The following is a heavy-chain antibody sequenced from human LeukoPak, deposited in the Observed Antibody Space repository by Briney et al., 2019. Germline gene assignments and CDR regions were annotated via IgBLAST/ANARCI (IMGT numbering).Heavy chain of an antibody. CDR2: ISDSGANT. D-gene: IGHD2-15*01. CDR1: GFTFSTYA. Sequence: PEGSLRLSCAASGFTFSTYAMSWVRQAPGKGLEWVSTISDSGANTYYADSVQGRFTISRDNSKSTLCLQMNSLRAEDTAVYYCAKQLGYCSDGSCYFPYWGQGTLVTVSS. V-gene: IGHV3-23*01. J-gene: IGHJ4*02. CDR3: AKQLGYCSDGSCYFPY.